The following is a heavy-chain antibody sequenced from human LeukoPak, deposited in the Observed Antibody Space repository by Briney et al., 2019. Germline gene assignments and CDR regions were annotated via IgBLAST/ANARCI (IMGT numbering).Heavy chain of an antibody. CDR1: GGSISSSSYY. CDR2: IYYSGST. CDR3: ARCSGGSCYTRGFDP. J-gene: IGHJ5*02. V-gene: IGHV4-39*01. D-gene: IGHD2-15*01. Sequence: SETLSLTCTVSGGSISSSSYYWGWIRQPPGKGLEWIGSIYYSGSTYYNPSLKSRVTISVDTSKNQFSLKLSSVTAADTAVYYCARCSGGSCYTRGFDPWGQGTLVTVSS.